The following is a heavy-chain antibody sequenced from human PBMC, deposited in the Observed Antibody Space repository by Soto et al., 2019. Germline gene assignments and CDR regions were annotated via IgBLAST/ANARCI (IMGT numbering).Heavy chain of an antibody. J-gene: IGHJ6*02. V-gene: IGHV1-69*13. D-gene: IGHD3-22*01. CDR2: IIPIFGTA. CDR3: ARDSTRGITMIVGGVFGMDV. Sequence: GASVKVSCKASGGTFSSYAISWVRQAPGQGLEWMGGIIPIFGTANYAQKFQGRVTITADESTSTAYMELSSLRSEDTAVYYCARDSTRGITMIVGGVFGMDVWGQGTTVTVSS. CDR1: GGTFSSYA.